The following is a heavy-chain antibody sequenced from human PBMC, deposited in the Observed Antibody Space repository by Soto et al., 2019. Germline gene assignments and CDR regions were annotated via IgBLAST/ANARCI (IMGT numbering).Heavy chain of an antibody. J-gene: IGHJ6*03. CDR2: INHSGST. V-gene: IGHV4-34*01. CDR1: GGSFSGYY. CDR3: ARGIRDFWSGYPPYYYYYMDV. Sequence: SETLSLTCAVYGGSFSGYYWSWIRQPPGKGLEWIGEINHSGSTNYNPSLKSRVTISVDTSKNQFSLKLSSVTAADTAVYYCARGIRDFWSGYPPYYYYYMDVWGKGTTVTVSS. D-gene: IGHD3-3*01.